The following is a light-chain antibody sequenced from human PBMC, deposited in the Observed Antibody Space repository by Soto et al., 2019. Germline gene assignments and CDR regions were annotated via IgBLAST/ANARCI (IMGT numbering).Light chain of an antibody. V-gene: IGLV2-14*01. CDR1: SSDVVGYND. CDR2: DVS. J-gene: IGLJ2*01. Sequence: QSVLTQPASVSGSPGQSITISCTGTSSDVVGYNDVSLYQQHPGKAPKLMIYDVSNRPSGVSNRFSGSKSGNTASLTISGLQAEDAADYYCSSYTSSSTPVVFGGGTKLTV. CDR3: SSYTSSSTPVV.